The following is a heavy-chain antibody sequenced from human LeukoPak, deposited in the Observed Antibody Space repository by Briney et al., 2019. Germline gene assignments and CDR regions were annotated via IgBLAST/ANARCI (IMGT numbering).Heavy chain of an antibody. J-gene: IGHJ5*02. CDR2: MNPNSGNT. D-gene: IGHD3-22*01. CDR1: GYTFTSYD. CDR3: ARVVKRGYNWFDP. V-gene: IGHV1-8*03. Sequence: ASVKVSCKASGYTFTSYDINWVRQATGQGLEWMGWMNPNSGNTGYAQKFQGRVTITRNTSISTAYMELSSLRSEDTAVYYRARVVKRGYNWFDPWGQGTLVTVSS.